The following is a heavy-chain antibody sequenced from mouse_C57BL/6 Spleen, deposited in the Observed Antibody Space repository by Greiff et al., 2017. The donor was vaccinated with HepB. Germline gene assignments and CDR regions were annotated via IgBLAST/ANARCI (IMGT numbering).Heavy chain of an antibody. CDR2: IRLKSDNYAT. V-gene: IGHV6-3*01. CDR1: GFTFSNYW. D-gene: IGHD1-1*01. Sequence: EVKLMESGGGLVQPGGSMKLSCVASGFTFSNYWMNWVRQSPEKGLEWVAQIRLKSDNYATHYAESVKGRFTISRDDSKSSVYLQMNNLRAEDTGIYYCTGTTVYYLDYWGQGTTLTVSS. CDR3: TGTTVYYLDY. J-gene: IGHJ2*01.